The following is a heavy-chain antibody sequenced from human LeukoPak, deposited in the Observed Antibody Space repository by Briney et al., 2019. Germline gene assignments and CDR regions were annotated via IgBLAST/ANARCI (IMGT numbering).Heavy chain of an antibody. V-gene: IGHV3-30-3*01. CDR2: ISYDGSNK. CDR1: GFTFSSYA. CDR3: AKDLEYCSSTSCYVNDY. Sequence: GGSLRLSCAASGFTFSSYAMHWVRQAPGKGLEWVAVISYDGSNKYYADSVKGRFTISRDNSKNTLYLQMNSLRAEDTAVYYCAKDLEYCSSTSCYVNDYWGQGTLVTVSS. D-gene: IGHD2-2*01. J-gene: IGHJ4*02.